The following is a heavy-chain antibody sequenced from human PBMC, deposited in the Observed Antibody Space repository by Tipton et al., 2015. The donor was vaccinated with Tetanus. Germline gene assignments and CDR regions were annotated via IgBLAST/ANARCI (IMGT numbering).Heavy chain of an antibody. CDR3: ARGVDRAKAGTD. V-gene: IGHV4-34*01. CDR2: IHPSGST. D-gene: IGHD5-18*01. J-gene: IGHJ4*02. CDR1: GGSFSGYY. Sequence: TLSLTCAVYGGSFSGYYCSWIRQSPGRGLEWIGEIHPSGSTYYNPSFTSRITLSQDTSKNQFSLKLNSVTAADTAAYYCARGVDRAKAGTDWGQGTLVTVSS.